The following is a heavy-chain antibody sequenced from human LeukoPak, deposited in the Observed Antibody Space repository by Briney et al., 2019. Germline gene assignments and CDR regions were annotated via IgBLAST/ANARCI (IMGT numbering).Heavy chain of an antibody. CDR2: ISSSSSTI. J-gene: IGHJ4*02. CDR3: ARDSQKLRFLEWLLWFDY. CDR1: GFTFSSYS. Sequence: GGSLGLSCADSGFTFSSYSMNWVRQAPGKALEWVSYISSSSSTIYYADSVKGRFTISRDNAKNSLYLQMNSLRDEDTAVYYCARDSQKLRFLEWLLWFDYWGQGTLVTVSS. D-gene: IGHD3-3*01. V-gene: IGHV3-48*02.